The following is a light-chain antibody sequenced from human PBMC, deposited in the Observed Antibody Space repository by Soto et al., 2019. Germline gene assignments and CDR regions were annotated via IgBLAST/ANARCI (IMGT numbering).Light chain of an antibody. CDR3: QQYYDTPYT. J-gene: IGKJ2*01. CDR1: QSVFYRTNNKNS. V-gene: IGKV4-1*01. Sequence: DIVITQSPDSLAVCLGEMATINCKSSQSVFYRTNNKNSLAWYQQKPGQRPKLLIYWASTRESGVPDRVSGRGSGTDFTLTISSLQAEDVAVYYCQQYYDTPYTFGQGTRLEI. CDR2: WAS.